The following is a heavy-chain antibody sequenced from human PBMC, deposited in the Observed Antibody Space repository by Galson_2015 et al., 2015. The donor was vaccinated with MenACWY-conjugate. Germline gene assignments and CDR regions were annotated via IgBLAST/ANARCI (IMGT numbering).Heavy chain of an antibody. Sequence: SETLSLTCIVSGGSIGTYYWSWIRQPPGKGLEWIGSIYYSGSTNYNPSLKSRVTISVYTSKNQFSLKLTSVTAADTAVYYCARVPVDYRDYVHYGMDVWGQGTTVTVSS. V-gene: IGHV4-59*01. CDR3: ARVPVDYRDYVHYGMDV. D-gene: IGHD4-17*01. CDR1: GGSIGTYY. J-gene: IGHJ6*02. CDR2: IYYSGST.